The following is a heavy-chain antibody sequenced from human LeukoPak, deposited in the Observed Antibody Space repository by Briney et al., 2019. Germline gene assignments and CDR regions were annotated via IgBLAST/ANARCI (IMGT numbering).Heavy chain of an antibody. J-gene: IGHJ4*02. CDR2: IKEDGSEK. Sequence: GGSLRLSCAASGFTFSSYAMHWVRQAPGKGLEWVANIKEDGSEKYYVDSVKGRFTISRDNAKNSLYLQMNSLRAEDTAVYYCARGRFNYDSSGYSSFYHWGQGTLVTVSS. D-gene: IGHD3-22*01. CDR1: GFTFSSYA. V-gene: IGHV3-7*01. CDR3: ARGRFNYDSSGYSSFYH.